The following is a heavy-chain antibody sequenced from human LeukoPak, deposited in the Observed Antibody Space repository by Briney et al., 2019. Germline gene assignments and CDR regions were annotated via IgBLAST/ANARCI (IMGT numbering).Heavy chain of an antibody. CDR2: ISAYNGNT. J-gene: IGHJ2*01. CDR3: ARSPPSSSWYDWYFDL. CDR1: GGTFSSYA. Sequence: GASVKVSCKASGGTFSSYAISWVRQAPGQGLEWMGWISAYNGNTNYAQKLQGRVTMTTDTSTSTAYMELRSLRSDDTAVYYCARSPPSSSWYDWYFDLWGRGTLVTVSS. D-gene: IGHD6-13*01. V-gene: IGHV1-18*01.